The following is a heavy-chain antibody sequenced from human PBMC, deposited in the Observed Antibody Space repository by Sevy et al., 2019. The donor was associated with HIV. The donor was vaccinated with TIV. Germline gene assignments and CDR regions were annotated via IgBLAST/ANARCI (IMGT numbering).Heavy chain of an antibody. J-gene: IGHJ4*02. Sequence: ASVKVSCKAPGDTLTNNYMHWVRQAPGQGLEWMGVIDPSGGNTSYARKFPGRVTMTRDTSTSTLYMDLSSLRSEDTAVYYCVRADPAQHFDSWGQGTLVTVSS. CDR2: IDPSGGNT. CDR3: VRADPAQHFDS. V-gene: IGHV1-46*01. CDR1: GDTLTNNY.